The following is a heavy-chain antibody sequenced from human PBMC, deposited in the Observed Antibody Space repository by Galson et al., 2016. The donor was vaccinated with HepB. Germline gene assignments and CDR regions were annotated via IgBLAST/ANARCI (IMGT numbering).Heavy chain of an antibody. CDR2: IFPSGST. CDR3: ATGTTASTFGS. J-gene: IGHJ5*02. D-gene: IGHD2/OR15-2a*01. V-gene: IGHV4-4*02. Sequence: SETLSLTCAVSGDSMSSYNWWHWVRQSPETGLEWIGEIFPSGSTNYNPSLAGRVIISADTSKNTLFLTLSSVTAADTALYYCATGTTASTFGSWGQGILVTASS. CDR1: GDSMSSYNW.